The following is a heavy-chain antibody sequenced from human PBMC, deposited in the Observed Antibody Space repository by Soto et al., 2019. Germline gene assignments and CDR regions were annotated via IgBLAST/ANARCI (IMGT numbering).Heavy chain of an antibody. D-gene: IGHD2-15*01. CDR1: GGTFSSYA. Sequence: QVQLVQSGAEVKKPGSSVKVSCKASGGTFSSYAISWVRQAPGQGLEWMGGIIPIFGTANYAQKFQGRVTITADESTSTADMELSRLRSEDTAVYYCARWGAEGSATATHFDYWGQGTLVTVSS. CDR3: ARWGAEGSATATHFDY. V-gene: IGHV1-69*01. J-gene: IGHJ4*02. CDR2: IIPIFGTA.